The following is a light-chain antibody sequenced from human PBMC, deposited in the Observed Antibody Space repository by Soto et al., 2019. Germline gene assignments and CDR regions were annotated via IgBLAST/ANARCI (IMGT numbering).Light chain of an antibody. V-gene: IGLV1-44*01. J-gene: IGLJ1*01. Sequence: VLTQPPSASETPGQTVSISCSGSNSNIASNTVNWYQHLPGTAPKLLIYYNNQRPSGVPDRFSGSKSGTSASLAISGLQSEDESDYYCAAWADTLKRYVFGTGTKVTVL. CDR1: NSNIASNT. CDR2: YNN. CDR3: AAWADTLKRYV.